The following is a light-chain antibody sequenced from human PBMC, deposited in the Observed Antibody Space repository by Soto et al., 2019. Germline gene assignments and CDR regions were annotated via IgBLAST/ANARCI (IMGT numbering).Light chain of an antibody. CDR3: QQYQSLYT. CDR1: QSITAW. V-gene: IGKV1-5*03. J-gene: IGKJ2*01. Sequence: DIPMTQSPSTLSASVGDRVTITCRASQSITAWLAWYQQKPGKAPKLLIYKASTLESGVPSRFSGSGYDTEFTLTITSLQPDDFATYYCQQYQSLYTFGQGTKLEI. CDR2: KAS.